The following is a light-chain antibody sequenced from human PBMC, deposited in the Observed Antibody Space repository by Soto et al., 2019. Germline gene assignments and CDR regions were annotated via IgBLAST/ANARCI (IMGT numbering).Light chain of an antibody. V-gene: IGLV1-40*01. CDR3: QSYDSSLSGSI. CDR1: SSNIGAGYD. J-gene: IGLJ2*01. CDR2: GNS. Sequence: QSVLTQPPSVSGAPGQRVTISFTGSSSNIGAGYDVHWFPQLPGTAPKLLIYGNSNRPSGVPDRFSGSKSGTSASLAITGLLDEDEADYYCQSYDSSLSGSIFGGGTKLTVL.